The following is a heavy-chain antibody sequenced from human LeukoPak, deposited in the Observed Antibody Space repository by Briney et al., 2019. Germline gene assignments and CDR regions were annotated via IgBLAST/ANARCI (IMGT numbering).Heavy chain of an antibody. CDR1: GGTFSSYA. Sequence: ASVKVSCKASGGTFSSYAVSWVRQAPGQGLEWMGGIIPIFGTANYAQKFQGRVTITADESTSTAYMELSSLRSEDTAVYYCARGHYYDFWSGSPAFDIWGQGTMVTVSS. V-gene: IGHV1-69*01. CDR3: ARGHYYDFWSGSPAFDI. CDR2: IIPIFGTA. D-gene: IGHD3-3*01. J-gene: IGHJ3*02.